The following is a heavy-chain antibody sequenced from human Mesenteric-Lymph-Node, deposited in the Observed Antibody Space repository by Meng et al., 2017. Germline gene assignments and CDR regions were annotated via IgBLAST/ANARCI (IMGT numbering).Heavy chain of an antibody. J-gene: IGHJ3*02. D-gene: IGHD2-21*02. V-gene: IGHV3-74*01. Sequence: GESLKISCAASGFTFSDHWMHWVRQAPGEGLVWVSRINTDGRTTTYADSVKGRFTVSRDNSKNTLYLQMNSLRAEDTALYYCAGCDGDCYSGWADAFDIWGQGTMVTVSS. CDR2: INTDGRTT. CDR1: GFTFSDHW. CDR3: AGCDGDCYSGWADAFDI.